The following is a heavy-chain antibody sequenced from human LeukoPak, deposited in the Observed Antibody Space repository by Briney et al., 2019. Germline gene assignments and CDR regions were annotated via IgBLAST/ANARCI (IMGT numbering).Heavy chain of an antibody. D-gene: IGHD3-22*01. V-gene: IGHV4-59*01. J-gene: IGHJ4*02. Sequence: SETLSLTCTVSGGSISSYYWSWIRQPPGKGLEWIGYIYYSGSTNYDPSLKSRVTISVDTSKNQFSLKLSSVTAADTAVYYCARVQYYYDSSGYLLPGYFDYWGQGTLVTVSS. CDR3: ARVQYYYDSSGYLLPGYFDY. CDR1: GGSISSYY. CDR2: IYYSGST.